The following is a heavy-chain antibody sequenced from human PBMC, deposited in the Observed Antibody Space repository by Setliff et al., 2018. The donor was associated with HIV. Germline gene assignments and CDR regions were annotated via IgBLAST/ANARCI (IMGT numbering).Heavy chain of an antibody. CDR2: IYYRGST. V-gene: IGHV4-39*01. J-gene: IGHJ4*02. CDR3: ARGSYYDYVWGNYRYTGFDY. D-gene: IGHD3-16*02. CDR1: GGSISSSSYY. Sequence: KPSETLSLTCTVSGGSISSSSYYWGWIRQPPGKGLQWIGSIYYRGSTYYNPSLKSRVTISVDTSKNQFSLKLRSVTAADTAVYYCARGSYYDYVWGNYRYTGFDYWGQGTLVTVSS.